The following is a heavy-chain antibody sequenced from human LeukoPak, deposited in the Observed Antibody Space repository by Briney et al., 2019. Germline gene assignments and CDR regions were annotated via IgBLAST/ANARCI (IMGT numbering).Heavy chain of an antibody. CDR2: FVPEDGET. CDR3: ATLPRGHLFDS. D-gene: IGHD3-10*01. V-gene: IGHV1-24*01. Sequence: ASVKVSCKLSGDTLTELSMHWVRQSPGKGLEWMGGFVPEDGETIYAQKFQGRVTMTEDTSTDTAYMELSSLRSDDAAVYFCATLPRGHLFDSWGQGTLVTVSS. J-gene: IGHJ4*02. CDR1: GDTLTELS.